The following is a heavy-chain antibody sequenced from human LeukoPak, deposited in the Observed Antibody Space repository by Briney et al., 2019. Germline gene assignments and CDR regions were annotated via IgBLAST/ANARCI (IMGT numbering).Heavy chain of an antibody. CDR2: IKPDGSEK. V-gene: IGHV3-7*04. CDR1: VFTFRHYW. J-gene: IGHJ4*02. D-gene: IGHD1-7*01. Sequence: PGGSLRLSCAASVFTFRHYWMNWVRQASGKGLEWVANIKPDGSEKRYADSVKGRFTISRDNAENSLYLQMNSLRAEDTAAYYCARVVGTDEGADYWGQGTLVTVSS. CDR3: ARVVGTDEGADY.